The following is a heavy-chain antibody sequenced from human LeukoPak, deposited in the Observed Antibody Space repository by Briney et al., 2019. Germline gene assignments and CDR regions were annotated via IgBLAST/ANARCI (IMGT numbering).Heavy chain of an antibody. J-gene: IGHJ5*02. CDR1: GGSISSSSYY. CDR2: IYHSGST. Sequence: PSETLSLTCSVSGGSISSSSYYWGWIRQPPGKGLEWIGSIYHSGSTYYNPSLKSRVTMSVDTSKNQFSLKLSSVTAADTAVYYCARDRVEWLPPSSYNWFDPWGQGTLVTVSS. V-gene: IGHV4-39*07. CDR3: ARDRVEWLPPSSYNWFDP. D-gene: IGHD3-3*01.